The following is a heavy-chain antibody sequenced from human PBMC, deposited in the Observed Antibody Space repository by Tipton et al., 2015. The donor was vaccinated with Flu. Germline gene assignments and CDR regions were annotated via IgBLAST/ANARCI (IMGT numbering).Heavy chain of an antibody. CDR2: IKSDGRSI. Sequence: SLRLSCAASGFIFSNYWMHWVRQVPGKGLVWVSRIKSDGRSISYADSVKGRFTISRDNAKNTLSLQMNSLRAEDTAVYYCARAIVSYSSGYFKAFYYAMDVWGQGTTVTVSS. CDR3: ARAIVSYSSGYFKAFYYAMDV. J-gene: IGHJ6*02. CDR1: GFIFSNYW. V-gene: IGHV3-74*01. D-gene: IGHD6-25*01.